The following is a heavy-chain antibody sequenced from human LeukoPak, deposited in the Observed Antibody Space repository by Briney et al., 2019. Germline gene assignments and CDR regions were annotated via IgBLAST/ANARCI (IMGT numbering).Heavy chain of an antibody. CDR1: GFTFSSYA. J-gene: IGHJ4*02. D-gene: IGHD6-13*01. CDR3: ANSRPSLAAAGTSSY. CDR2: ISGSGGST. V-gene: IGHV3-23*01. Sequence: GGSLRLSCAASGFTFSSYAMSWVRQAPGKGLEWVSAISGSGGSTYYADFVKGRFTISRDNSKNTLYLQMNSLRAEDTAVYYCANSRPSLAAAGTSSYWGQGTLVTVSS.